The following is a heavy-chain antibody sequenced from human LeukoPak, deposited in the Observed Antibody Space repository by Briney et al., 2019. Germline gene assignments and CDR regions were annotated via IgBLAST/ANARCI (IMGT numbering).Heavy chain of an antibody. Sequence: ASVKVSCKASGYTFTGYYMHWVRQAPGQGLEWMGWINPNSGGTNYAQKFQGRVTMTRDTSISTAYMELSRLRSDDTAVYYCAKETYYGDYYFDYWGQGTLVTVSS. CDR1: GYTFTGYY. D-gene: IGHD4-17*01. V-gene: IGHV1-2*02. CDR3: AKETYYGDYYFDY. J-gene: IGHJ4*02. CDR2: INPNSGGT.